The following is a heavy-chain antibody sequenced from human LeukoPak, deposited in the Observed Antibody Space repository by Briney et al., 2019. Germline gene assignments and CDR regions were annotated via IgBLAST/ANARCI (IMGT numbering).Heavy chain of an antibody. J-gene: IGHJ4*02. V-gene: IGHV4-34*01. CDR1: GGSFSGYY. D-gene: IGHD2-21*02. CDR2: INHSGST. CDR3: ARGVTDSLYYFDY. Sequence: PSETLSLTCAVYGGSFSGYYWSWIRQPPGKGLEWIGEINHSGSTNYNPSLKSRVTISVDTSKNQFSLKLSSVTAADTAVYYCARGVTDSLYYFDYWGQGTLVTVSP.